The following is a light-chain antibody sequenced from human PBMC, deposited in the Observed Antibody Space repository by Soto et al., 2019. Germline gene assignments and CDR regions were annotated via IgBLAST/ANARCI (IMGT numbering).Light chain of an antibody. CDR1: QSVASN. CDR3: QQYHNWPPQYT. Sequence: EIVMTQSPASLSVSPGDGATLSCRASQSVASNVAWYQQKPGQGPRLLIHGASTRAPGVPARFSGSGSGTDFTLTISSLQSEDFAVYYCQQYHNWPPQYTFGQGTKLQI. CDR2: GAS. J-gene: IGKJ2*01. V-gene: IGKV3-15*01.